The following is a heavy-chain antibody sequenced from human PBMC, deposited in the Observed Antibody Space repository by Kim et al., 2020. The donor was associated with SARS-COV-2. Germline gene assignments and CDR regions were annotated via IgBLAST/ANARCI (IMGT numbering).Heavy chain of an antibody. CDR3: AARFGYQFDY. CDR2: VSGSGRTT. D-gene: IGHD6-25*01. Sequence: GGSLRLSCADYGFTFNNYAMSWVRQAPGQGLEWISAVSGSGRTTYYADSVKGRFTISRDNSKNTFYLQVDSLRAEDTAVYFCAARFGYQFDYWGQGTLVTVSS. J-gene: IGHJ4*02. V-gene: IGHV3-23*01. CDR1: GFTFNNYA.